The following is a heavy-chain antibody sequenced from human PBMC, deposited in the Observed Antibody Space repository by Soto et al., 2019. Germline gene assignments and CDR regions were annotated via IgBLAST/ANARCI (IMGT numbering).Heavy chain of an antibody. Sequence: SETLSLTCTVLGGSIRSDYWSWVRRPPGKGLEWIGYVYNSESTTYSPSFKSRVTISADTSRNQFSLKLTSVTAADTAVYYCARGFYDSRGYSSPFDIWGLGILVTV. J-gene: IGHJ5*02. D-gene: IGHD3-22*01. CDR2: VYNSEST. V-gene: IGHV4-59*01. CDR1: GGSIRSDY. CDR3: ARGFYDSRGYSSPFDI.